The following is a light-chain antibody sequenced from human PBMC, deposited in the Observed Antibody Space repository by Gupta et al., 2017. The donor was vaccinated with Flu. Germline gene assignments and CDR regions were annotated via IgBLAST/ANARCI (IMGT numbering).Light chain of an antibody. CDR1: QSGLYSSNNKNY. CDR3: QQDDSTPKT. CDR2: WAS. J-gene: IGKJ1*01. Sequence: DIVMTHSPDSLAVSLGERATINCKSSQSGLYSSNNKNYLAWYQQKPGQPPKLLIYWASTRESGVPDRFSGRGSGTDFTLTISSLQAEDVAVYYCQQDDSTPKTFGQGTKVEIK. V-gene: IGKV4-1*01.